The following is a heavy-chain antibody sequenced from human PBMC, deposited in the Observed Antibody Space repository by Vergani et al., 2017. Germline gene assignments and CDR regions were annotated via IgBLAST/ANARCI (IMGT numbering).Heavy chain of an antibody. Sequence: EVQLVESGGGLIQPGGSLRLSCAASGFTVSSNYMSWVRQAPGKGLEWVSVIYSGGSTYYADSVKGRFTISRDKSKNTLYLQMNSLRAEDTAVYYCARDGSWSSSWYYYYYMDVWGKGTTVTVSS. CDR2: IYSGGST. D-gene: IGHD6-13*01. CDR1: GFTVSSNY. J-gene: IGHJ6*03. V-gene: IGHV3-53*01. CDR3: ARDGSWSSSWYYYYYMDV.